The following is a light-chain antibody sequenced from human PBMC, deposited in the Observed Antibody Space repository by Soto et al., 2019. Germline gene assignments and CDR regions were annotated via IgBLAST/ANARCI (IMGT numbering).Light chain of an antibody. CDR1: QNVDSN. Sequence: EIVMTQSPATLSVSPGEGAILSCRASQNVDSNLAWFQQKPGQAPRLLIYGASTRATDIPARFSGSGSGTEFTLTISSLQSEDFAVYYCQHYTQWSLTFGGGTKVDI. CDR2: GAS. V-gene: IGKV3-15*01. CDR3: QHYTQWSLT. J-gene: IGKJ4*01.